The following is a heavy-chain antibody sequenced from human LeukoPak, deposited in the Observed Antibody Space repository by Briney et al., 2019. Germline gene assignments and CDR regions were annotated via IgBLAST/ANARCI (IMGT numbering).Heavy chain of an antibody. CDR2: IYYRGST. CDR1: GGSISSYY. D-gene: IGHD3-3*01. Sequence: SETLSLTCTVSGGSISSYYWSWIRQPPGKGLEWIGYIYYRGSTNYNPSLKSRVTISVDTSKNQYSLKLSSVTAADTAVYYCARHLLRQYYYGMDVWGQGTTVTVSS. V-gene: IGHV4-59*08. J-gene: IGHJ6*02. CDR3: ARHLLRQYYYGMDV.